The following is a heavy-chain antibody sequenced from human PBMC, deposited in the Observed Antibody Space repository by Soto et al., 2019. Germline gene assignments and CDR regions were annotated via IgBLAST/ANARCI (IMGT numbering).Heavy chain of an antibody. V-gene: IGHV3-23*01. CDR3: AYSSTPFDY. D-gene: IGHD6-13*01. CDR2: ISGSGGST. Sequence: EVQLLESGGGLVQPGGSLRLSCPASGFTFTSFPLTWVRQAPGKGLEWVSAISGSGGSTYNADSVKGRFTISRDNSKNTLYLQMNSLSAEDTAVYYCAYSSTPFDYWGQGTLVTVSS. CDR1: GFTFTSFP. J-gene: IGHJ4*02.